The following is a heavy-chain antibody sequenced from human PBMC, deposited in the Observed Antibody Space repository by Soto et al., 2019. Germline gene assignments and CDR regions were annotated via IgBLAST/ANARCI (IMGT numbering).Heavy chain of an antibody. V-gene: IGHV4-61*01. CDR3: ASTRRGSGWYYYYYGMDV. J-gene: IGHJ6*02. Sequence: ASETLSLTCTVSGGSVSSGSYYWSWIRQPPGKGLEWIGYIYYSGSTNYNPSLKSRVTISVDTSKNQFSLKLSSVTAADTAVYYCASTRRGSGWYYYYYGMDVWGQGTTVTVSS. D-gene: IGHD6-19*01. CDR2: IYYSGST. CDR1: GGSVSSGSYY.